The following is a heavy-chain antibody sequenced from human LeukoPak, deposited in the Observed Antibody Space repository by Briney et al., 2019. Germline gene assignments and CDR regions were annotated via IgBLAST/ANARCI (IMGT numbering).Heavy chain of an antibody. V-gene: IGHV3-48*01. CDR1: GFTFSSYS. Sequence: GSLRLSCAASGFTFSSYSMNWVRQAPGKGLEWVSYISSSSSTIYYADSVKGRFTISRDNAKNSLYLQMNSLRAEDTAVYYCERDRHYYDSSGYYYPTASPFDYWGQGTLVTVSS. CDR2: ISSSSSTI. D-gene: IGHD3-22*01. CDR3: ERDRHYYDSSGYYYPTASPFDY. J-gene: IGHJ4*02.